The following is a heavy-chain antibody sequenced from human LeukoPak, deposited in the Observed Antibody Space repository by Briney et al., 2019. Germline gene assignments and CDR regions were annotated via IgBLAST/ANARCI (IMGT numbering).Heavy chain of an antibody. CDR1: GDSVSSNSAA. V-gene: IGHV6-1*01. J-gene: IGHJ4*02. Sequence: SQTLSLTCAISGDSVSSNSAAWNWIRQSPSRGLEWLGRTYYRGEWYNDIAVSGKSRISSNTNKTKKQFSLQLNSVTPEDTAVYYCTRDSCSGWYMYYFDFWGQGTPVTVSS. D-gene: IGHD6-19*01. CDR3: TRDSCSGWYMYYFDF. CDR2: TYYRGEWYN.